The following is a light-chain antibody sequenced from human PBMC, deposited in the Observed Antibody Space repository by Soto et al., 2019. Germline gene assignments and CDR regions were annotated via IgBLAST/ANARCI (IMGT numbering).Light chain of an antibody. J-gene: IGKJ3*01. CDR2: AAS. V-gene: IGKV1-8*01. CDR1: QGISSY. Sequence: AIRMTQSPSSLSASTGDRVTITCRASQGISSYLAWYQQKPVKAPKLLIYAASTLHSGVPSRFSGSGSGTDFTLTISCLQSEEFATYYCHQYYSYPFTFGPGTKVDIK. CDR3: HQYYSYPFT.